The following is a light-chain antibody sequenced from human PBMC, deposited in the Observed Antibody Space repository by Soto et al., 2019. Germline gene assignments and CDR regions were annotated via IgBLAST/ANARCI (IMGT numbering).Light chain of an antibody. V-gene: IGLV2-11*01. CDR3: CSYAGSYRNV. J-gene: IGLJ1*01. CDR1: SSDVGGYNY. Sequence: QSALTQPRSVSGSPGQSVTISCTGTSSDVGGYNYVSWYQQHPGKAPKLMIYDVSKRPSVVPDRFSGSKSGNTASLTISGLQAEDEADYYCCSYAGSYRNVFGTGTKLTVL. CDR2: DVS.